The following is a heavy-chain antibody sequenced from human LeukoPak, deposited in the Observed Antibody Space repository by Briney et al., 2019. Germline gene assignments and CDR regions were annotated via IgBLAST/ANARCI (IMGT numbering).Heavy chain of an antibody. CDR2: IYYSGST. Sequence: PSETLSLTCAVYGGSFSGYYWSWIRQPPGKGLEWIGSIYYSGSTYYNPSLKSRVTISVDTSKNQFSLKLSSVTAADTAVYYCARHPLYSSSWYGFDPWGQGTLVTVSS. CDR3: ARHPLYSSSWYGFDP. V-gene: IGHV4-34*01. CDR1: GGSFSGYY. J-gene: IGHJ5*02. D-gene: IGHD6-13*01.